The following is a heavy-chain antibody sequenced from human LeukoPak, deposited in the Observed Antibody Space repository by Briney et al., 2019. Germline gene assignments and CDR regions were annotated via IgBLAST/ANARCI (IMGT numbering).Heavy chain of an antibody. V-gene: IGHV4-39*01. J-gene: IGHJ4*02. CDR3: ATLVVVAVHMGLDY. D-gene: IGHD2-15*01. CDR1: GGSISSSSYY. CDR2: IYYSGST. Sequence: SETLSLTCTVSGGSISSSSYYWGWIRQPPGKGLEWIGSIYYSGSTYYNPSLKSRVTISVDASKNQFSLKLSSVTAADTAVYYCATLVVVAVHMGLDYWGQGTLVTVSS.